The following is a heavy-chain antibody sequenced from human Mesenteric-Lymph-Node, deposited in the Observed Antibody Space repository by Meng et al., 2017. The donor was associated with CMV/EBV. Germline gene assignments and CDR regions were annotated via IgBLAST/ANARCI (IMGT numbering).Heavy chain of an antibody. D-gene: IGHD2-2*01. CDR1: GYTFTSYY. CDR2: INPSGGST. CDR3: ATVLPVPAAPYYYYYGMDV. V-gene: IGHV1-46*01. J-gene: IGHJ6*02. Sequence: ASVKVSCKASGYTFTSYYMHWVRQAPGQGLEWMGIINPSGGSTSYAQKFQGRVTMTEDTSTDTAYMELSSLRSEDTAVYYCATVLPVPAAPYYYYYGMDVWGQGTTVTVSS.